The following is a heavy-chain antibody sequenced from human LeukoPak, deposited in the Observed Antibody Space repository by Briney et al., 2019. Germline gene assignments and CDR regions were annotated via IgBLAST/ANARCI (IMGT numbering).Heavy chain of an antibody. D-gene: IGHD2-2*03. V-gene: IGHV1-2*02. Sequence: ASVKVSCKASGYSFTGNYIHWVRQAPGQGLEWMGWINPNSGGTYYAQKFQGRVTMTRDTSISTVYMELSSLRSEDTAVYYCAREEVGYRGYCSSTSCFDRNWFDPWGQGTLVTVSS. CDR3: AREEVGYRGYCSSTSCFDRNWFDP. CDR1: GYSFTGNY. CDR2: INPNSGGT. J-gene: IGHJ5*02.